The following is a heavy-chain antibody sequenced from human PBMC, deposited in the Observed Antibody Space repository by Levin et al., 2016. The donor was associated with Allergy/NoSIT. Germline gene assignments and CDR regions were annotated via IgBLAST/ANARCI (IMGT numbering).Heavy chain of an antibody. CDR3: ATATHFHGELI. CDR2: GRT. Sequence: GRTSYNPSLKSRVTISVDTSKNQLSLKLSSVTAADAAVYYCATATHFHGELIWGQGTMVTVSS. J-gene: IGHJ3*02. V-gene: IGHV4-61*02. D-gene: IGHD1-7*01.